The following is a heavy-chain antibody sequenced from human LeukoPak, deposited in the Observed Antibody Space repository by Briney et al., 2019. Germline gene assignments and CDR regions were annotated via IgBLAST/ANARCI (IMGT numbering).Heavy chain of an antibody. CDR3: ARLREIPVFGVVTKSTSYFDY. V-gene: IGHV3-7*01. J-gene: IGHJ4*02. Sequence: PGGSLRLSCATSAFTFSDYWMSWVRQTPGKGLEWVANIKEDGSEKYYVDSVKGRFTISRDNAKNSLYLQMNSLRAEDTAVYYCARLREIPVFGVVTKSTSYFDYWGQGTLVTVSS. D-gene: IGHD3-3*01. CDR1: AFTFSDYW. CDR2: IKEDGSEK.